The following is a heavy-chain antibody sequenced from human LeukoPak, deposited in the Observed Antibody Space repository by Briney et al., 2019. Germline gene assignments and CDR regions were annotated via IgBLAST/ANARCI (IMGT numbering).Heavy chain of an antibody. Sequence: PGTLSLTCAVSGGSISSSYWWSWVRQPPGKGLEWIGEVYHSGSTNYYPSLKSRVTISIEKSKNQFSLKLSSVTAADTAVYYCAGAYCGGDCYSGRAFDIWGQGTMVTVSS. V-gene: IGHV4-4*03. CDR2: VYHSGST. CDR1: GGSISSSYW. D-gene: IGHD2-21*02. CDR3: AGAYCGGDCYSGRAFDI. J-gene: IGHJ3*02.